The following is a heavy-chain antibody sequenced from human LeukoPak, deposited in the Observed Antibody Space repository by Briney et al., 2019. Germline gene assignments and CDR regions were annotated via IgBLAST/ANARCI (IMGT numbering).Heavy chain of an antibody. J-gene: IGHJ5*02. CDR2: IKSKTDGGTT. CDR1: GFTFSSYA. Sequence: GGSLRLSCAASGFTFSSYAMSWVRQAPGKGLEWVGRIKSKTDGGTTDYAAPVKGRFTISRDDSKNTLYLQMNSLKTEDTAVYYCTTDIVVVPAALNWFDPWGQGTLVTVSS. V-gene: IGHV3-15*01. CDR3: TTDIVVVPAALNWFDP. D-gene: IGHD2-2*01.